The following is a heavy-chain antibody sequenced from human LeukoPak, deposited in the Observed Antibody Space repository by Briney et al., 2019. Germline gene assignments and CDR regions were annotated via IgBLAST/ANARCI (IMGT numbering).Heavy chain of an antibody. CDR2: INPNSGGT. CDR1: GYTFTGYY. V-gene: IGHV1-2*02. D-gene: IGHD2-2*01. CDR3: ARQNCSSTSCVLGYFDY. Sequence: GASVKVSCKASGYTFTGYYMHWVRQAPGQGLEWMGWINPNSGGTNYAQKFQGRVTMTRDTSISTAYMELSRLRSDDTAVYYCARQNCSSTSCVLGYFDYWGQGTLVTVSS. J-gene: IGHJ4*02.